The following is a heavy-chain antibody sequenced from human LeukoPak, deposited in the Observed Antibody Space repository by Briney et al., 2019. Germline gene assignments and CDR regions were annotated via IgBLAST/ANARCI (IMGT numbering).Heavy chain of an antibody. J-gene: IGHJ3*01. CDR3: AKDLDTMIYSFNAFDV. V-gene: IGHV3-23*01. Sequence: PGGSLRLSCAASGFTFSIYAMSWVRQAPGKGLEWVSAISGSGGSTYYADSVKGRFTISRDNSKNTLYLQMNSLRAEDTALYYCAKDLDTMIYSFNAFDVWGQGTVVTVSS. D-gene: IGHD3-22*01. CDR1: GFTFSIYA. CDR2: ISGSGGST.